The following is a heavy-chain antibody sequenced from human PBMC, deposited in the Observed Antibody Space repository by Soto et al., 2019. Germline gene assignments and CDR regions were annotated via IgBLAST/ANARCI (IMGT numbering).Heavy chain of an antibody. D-gene: IGHD3-22*01. CDR2: IIPIFGTA. Sequence: QVQLVQSGAEVKKPGSSVKVSCKASGGTFSSYAISWVRQAPGQGLEWMGGIIPIFGTANYAQKFQGRVTITADESTSTAYMELSSLRSEDTAVYYCARDKVRYYDSSGYYRVSVPPDYYYGMDVWGQGTTVTVSS. J-gene: IGHJ6*02. CDR3: ARDKVRYYDSSGYYRVSVPPDYYYGMDV. V-gene: IGHV1-69*01. CDR1: GGTFSSYA.